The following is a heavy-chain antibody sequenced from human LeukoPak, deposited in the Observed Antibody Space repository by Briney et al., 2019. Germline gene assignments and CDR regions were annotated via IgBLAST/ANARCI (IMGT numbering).Heavy chain of an antibody. Sequence: PGGSLRLSCAASGFTFRQYAMSWVRQAPEKGLEWVSAISGSGGHTYYPDSVKGRFTISRDNSKNTLYLQMNSLRAEDTAVYYCAKENSSGWYRTPFDYWGQGTLVTVSS. CDR3: AKENSSGWYRTPFDY. CDR2: ISGSGGHT. J-gene: IGHJ4*02. CDR1: GFTFRQYA. D-gene: IGHD6-19*01. V-gene: IGHV3-23*01.